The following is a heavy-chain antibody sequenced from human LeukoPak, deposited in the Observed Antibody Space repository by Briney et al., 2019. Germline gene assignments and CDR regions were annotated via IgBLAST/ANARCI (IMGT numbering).Heavy chain of an antibody. Sequence: SETLSLTCTVSGGSICRYYWSRIRQPPGEGLEWIGYIYYSGSTNYNPSLKTRVSISVDTSKNQYSLKLISVTAADTDVYYCARDLTGWRGYFDYWGQGTLVTVSS. CDR1: GGSICRYY. CDR2: IYYSGST. D-gene: IGHD3-3*01. V-gene: IGHV4-59*01. CDR3: ARDLTGWRGYFDY. J-gene: IGHJ4*02.